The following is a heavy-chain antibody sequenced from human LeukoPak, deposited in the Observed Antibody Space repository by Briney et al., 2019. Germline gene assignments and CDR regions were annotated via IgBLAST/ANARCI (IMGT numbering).Heavy chain of an antibody. V-gene: IGHV1-2*02. CDR2: INPNSGGT. Sequence: GASVKVSCKASGYTFTDNHIHWVRQAPRQGLQWMGWINPNSGGTNYEQKFQGRVTMTRDTSISTAYMELSSLRSDDTALYYCARHVGQAAWFDPWGQGTLVTVSS. CDR1: GYTFTDNH. CDR3: ARHVGQAAWFDP. J-gene: IGHJ5*02.